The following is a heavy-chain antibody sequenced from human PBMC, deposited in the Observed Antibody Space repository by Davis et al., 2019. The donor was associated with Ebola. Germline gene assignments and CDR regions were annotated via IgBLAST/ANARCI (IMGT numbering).Heavy chain of an antibody. CDR1: GYTFTSYY. J-gene: IGHJ4*02. D-gene: IGHD2-21*02. CDR2: INPSGGTT. CDR3: ARAIPYCGGDCPLGY. V-gene: IGHV1-46*01. Sequence: ASVKVSCKASGYTFTSYYIHWVRQAPGQGLEWMGIINPSGGTTSYTQKFQGRVTLTRDTSTTTVYMELSSLRSEDTAVYYCARAIPYCGGDCPLGYWGQGTLVTVSS.